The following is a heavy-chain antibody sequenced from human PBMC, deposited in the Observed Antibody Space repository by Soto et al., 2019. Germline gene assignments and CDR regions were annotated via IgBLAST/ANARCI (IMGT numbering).Heavy chain of an antibody. J-gene: IGHJ4*02. CDR2: INPDGRTI. D-gene: IGHD1-1*01. CDR3: ATAGNYRFHN. Sequence: GGSLRLSCAASAFSFSTSWMHWVRQAPGEGLVWVSRINPDGRTINYADSVKGRFTISRDNAKNTLYLQMNILRVEDTAVYFCATAGNYRFHNWGLGTLVTVSS. V-gene: IGHV3-74*01. CDR1: AFSFSTSW.